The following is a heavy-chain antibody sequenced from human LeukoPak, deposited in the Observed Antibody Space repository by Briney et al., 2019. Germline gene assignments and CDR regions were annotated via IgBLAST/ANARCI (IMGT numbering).Heavy chain of an antibody. CDR1: GGSFSGYY. CDR2: INHSGST. CDR3: AQLLWLRDY. J-gene: IGHJ4*02. V-gene: IGHV4-34*01. D-gene: IGHD2-2*01. Sequence: PSETLSLTCAAYGGSFSGYYWSWIRQPPGKGLEWIGEINHSGSTNYNPSLKSRVTISVDTSKNQFSLKLSSVTAADTAVYYCAQLLWLRDYWGQGTPVTVSS.